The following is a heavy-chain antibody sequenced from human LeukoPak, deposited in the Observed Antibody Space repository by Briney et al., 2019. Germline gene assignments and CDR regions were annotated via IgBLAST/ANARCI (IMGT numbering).Heavy chain of an antibody. CDR1: GFTVSSNY. CDR2: IYIGGST. D-gene: IGHD3-22*01. V-gene: IGHV3-66*01. CDR3: AREISRLGI. Sequence: GSLLLSCAAPGFTVSSNYMSWVRQAPGKGLEWVSSIYIGGSTYYAHSVKGRFTISRDNPNNTRYLQMHSLRAEDTAVYYCAREISRLGIWGQGTLVTVSS. J-gene: IGHJ4*02.